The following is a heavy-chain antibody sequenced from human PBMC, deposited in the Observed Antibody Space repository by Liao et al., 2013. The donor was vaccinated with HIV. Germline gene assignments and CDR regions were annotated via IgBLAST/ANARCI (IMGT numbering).Heavy chain of an antibody. J-gene: IGHJ5*02. CDR3: AREAPXTDYGALGRWFDP. Sequence: QVQLQESGPGVVKPSETLSLTCTVSGGSISSYYWSWIRQPPGKGLEWIGYIYYSGSTNYNPSLKSRVTISVDTSKNQFSLKLSSVTAADTAVYYCAREAPXTDYGALGRWFDPWGQGTLVTVSS. CDR2: IYYSGST. D-gene: IGHD4-17*01. CDR1: GGSISSYY. V-gene: IGHV4-59*01.